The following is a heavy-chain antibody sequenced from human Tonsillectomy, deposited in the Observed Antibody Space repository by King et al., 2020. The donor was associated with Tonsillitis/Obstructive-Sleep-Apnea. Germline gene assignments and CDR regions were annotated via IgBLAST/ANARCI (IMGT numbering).Heavy chain of an antibody. Sequence: QLQESGPGLVKPSETLSLTCTVSGGSISSSIYYWGWVRQPPGKGLEWIGTIYYSGSTYYNPSLESRVTISVDTSKNLFSLNLSAVTAADTAVYYCARRMTGNTGVFDIWGQGAMVTVSS. CDR1: GGSISSSIYY. J-gene: IGHJ3*02. CDR2: IYYSGST. V-gene: IGHV4-39*01. CDR3: ARRMTGNTGVFDI. D-gene: IGHD1-20*01.